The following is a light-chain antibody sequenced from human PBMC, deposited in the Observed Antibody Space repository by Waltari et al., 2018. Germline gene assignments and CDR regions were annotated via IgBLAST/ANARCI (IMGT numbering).Light chain of an antibody. CDR2: EGS. J-gene: IGKJ2*01. CDR3: QQSSHIPYT. Sequence: DVQMTQSPSSLSASISDRVTITCRASQNIRTRLIWYQQKPGRAPKVLIYEGSNLQSGVPSRFSGTGSGTDFTLTISSPQPEDSATYYCQQSSHIPYTFGQGTKLEIK. CDR1: QNIRTR. V-gene: IGKV1-39*01.